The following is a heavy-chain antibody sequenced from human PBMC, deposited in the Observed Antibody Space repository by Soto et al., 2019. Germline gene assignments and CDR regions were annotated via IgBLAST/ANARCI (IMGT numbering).Heavy chain of an antibody. D-gene: IGHD6-13*01. V-gene: IGHV3-53*01. CDR2: IYSGGST. CDR3: ARVSLLPRIAAADTGRYYYYYGMDV. CDR1: GFTVSSNY. J-gene: IGHJ6*02. Sequence: GESLKISCAASGFTVSSNYMSWVRQAPGKGLEWVSVIYSGGSTYYADSVKGRFTISRDNSKNTLYLQMNSLRAEDTAVYYCARVSLLPRIAAADTGRYYYYYGMDVWGQGTTVTVSS.